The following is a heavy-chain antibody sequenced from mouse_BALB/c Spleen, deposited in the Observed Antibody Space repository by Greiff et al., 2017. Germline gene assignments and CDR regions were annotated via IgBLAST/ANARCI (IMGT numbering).Heavy chain of an antibody. CDR1: GYSITSDYA. D-gene: IGHD1-1*01. CDR2: ISYSGST. J-gene: IGHJ2*01. CDR3: ARYYYGSRFDY. V-gene: IGHV3-2*02. Sequence: DVKLQESGPGLVKPSQSLSLTCTVTGYSITSDYAWNWIRQFPGNKLEWMGYISYSGSTSYNPSLKSRSSITRDTSKNQFFLQLNSVTTEDTATYYCARYYYGSRFDYWGQGTTLTVSS.